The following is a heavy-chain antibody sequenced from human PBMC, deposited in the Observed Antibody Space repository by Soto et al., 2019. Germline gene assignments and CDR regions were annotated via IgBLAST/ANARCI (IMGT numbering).Heavy chain of an antibody. V-gene: IGHV4-39*01. D-gene: IGHD3-22*01. CDR2: IYYSGSP. CDR3: ARRGALYYSDYGAFAI. J-gene: IGHJ3*02. Sequence: PSETLSLTCTVSGGSISSSSYYWGWIRQPPWKVLEWIGSIYYSGSPSYNPSLKSRVTISVDTSKNQFSLKLSSVTAADTAVYYCARRGALYYSDYGAFAIRGQGPSVT. CDR1: GGSISSSSYY.